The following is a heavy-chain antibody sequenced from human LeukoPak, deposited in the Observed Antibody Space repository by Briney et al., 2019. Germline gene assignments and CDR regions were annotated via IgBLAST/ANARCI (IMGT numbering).Heavy chain of an antibody. J-gene: IGHJ4*02. Sequence: SVKVSCKASGGTFSSYAISWVRQAPGQGLEWMGGIIPIFGTANYAQKFQGRVTITADESTSTAYMELSSLRSEDTAVYYCARSRSIAARELDYWGQGTLATVSS. CDR3: ARSRSIAARELDY. CDR1: GGTFSSYA. CDR2: IIPIFGTA. V-gene: IGHV1-69*13. D-gene: IGHD6-6*01.